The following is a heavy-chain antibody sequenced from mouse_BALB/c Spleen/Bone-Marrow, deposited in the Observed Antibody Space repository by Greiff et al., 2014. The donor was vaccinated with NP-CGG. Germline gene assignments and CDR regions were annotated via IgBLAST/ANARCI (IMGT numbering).Heavy chain of an antibody. CDR2: INPDNGDT. CDR3: ARYYRYDFDY. D-gene: IGHD2-14*01. CDR1: GYSFAGYT. J-gene: IGHJ2*01. V-gene: IGHV1-18*01. Sequence: VQLQQSGPELVKPGASMNISCKASGYSFAGYTMNWVKQSHGKNLEWIGLINPDNGDTSCNQKFRGKATLTIDKSSSTAYMELLSLTSEDSAVYYCARYYRYDFDYWGQGTTLTVSS.